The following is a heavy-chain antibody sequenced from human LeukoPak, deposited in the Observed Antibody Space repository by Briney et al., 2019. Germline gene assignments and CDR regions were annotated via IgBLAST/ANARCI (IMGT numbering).Heavy chain of an antibody. D-gene: IGHD2-21*01. CDR1: GGSFSGYY. J-gene: IGHJ4*02. CDR2: INHSGST. V-gene: IGHV4-34*01. CDR3: AIPGRGPGDMFYYLDY. Sequence: SETLSLTCAVYGGSFSGYYWSWIRQPPGKGLEWIGEINHSGSTNYNPSLKSRVTISVDTSKNQFSLKLSSVTAADTAVYYCAIPGRGPGDMFYYLDYWGQGTLVTVSS.